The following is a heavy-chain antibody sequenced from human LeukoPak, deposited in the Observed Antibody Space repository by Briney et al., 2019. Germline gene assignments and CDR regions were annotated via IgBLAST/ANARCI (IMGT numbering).Heavy chain of an antibody. J-gene: IGHJ6*03. D-gene: IGHD3-16*02. CDR2: IKHDGSEK. V-gene: IGHV3-7*01. CDR3: AREKKSSYYYYMDV. Sequence: GGSLRLSCAASGFTFSSYWMSWVRQAPGKGLEWVANIKHDGSEKYYVDSVKGRFTISRDNAKNSLYLQMNSLRAEDTAVYYCAREKKSSYYYYMDVWGKGTTVTVSS. CDR1: GFTFSSYW.